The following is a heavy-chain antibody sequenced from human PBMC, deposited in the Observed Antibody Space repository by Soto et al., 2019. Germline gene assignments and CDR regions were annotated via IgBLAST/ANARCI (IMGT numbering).Heavy chain of an antibody. CDR3: ARIGPYCGGDCYPDFDF. D-gene: IGHD2-21*02. CDR1: GFTFNTYG. J-gene: IGHJ4*02. Sequence: EVQLLESGGGLVQPGGSLTLSCAASGFTFNTYGMTWVRQAPGKGLEWVSTVSGSGGGTYYADSVKGRFTISRVNSKNTMYLQMSNLRAEDTAVYFCARIGPYCGGDCYPDFDFWGLGTPLTVSS. CDR2: VSGSGGGT. V-gene: IGHV3-23*01.